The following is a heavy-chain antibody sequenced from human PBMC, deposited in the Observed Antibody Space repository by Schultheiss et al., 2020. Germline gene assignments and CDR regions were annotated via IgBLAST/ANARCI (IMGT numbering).Heavy chain of an antibody. CDR3: ARASREKTGSYYGMDV. CDR1: GGSISSSSYY. CDR2: IYYSGST. D-gene: IGHD1-1*01. Sequence: SETLSLTCTVSGGSISSSSYYWGWIRQPPGKGLEWIGYIYYSGSTNYNPSLKSRVTISVDTSKNQFSLKLSSVTAADTAVYYCARASREKTGSYYGMDVWGQGTTVTVSS. J-gene: IGHJ6*02. V-gene: IGHV4-61*05.